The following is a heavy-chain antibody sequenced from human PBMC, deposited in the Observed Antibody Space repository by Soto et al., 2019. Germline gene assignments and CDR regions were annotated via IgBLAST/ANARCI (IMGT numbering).Heavy chain of an antibody. CDR2: ISYAGSNK. V-gene: IGHV3-30*03. J-gene: IGHJ4*02. CDR3: ARELLGAYDYVGGSSRHTGLDY. CDR1: GFTFSSYG. Sequence: PGGSLRLSCAASGFTFSSYGMHWVRQAPGKGLEWVAGISYAGSNKYYADSVKGRFTISRDNSKNTLYLQMNSLRAEDTAVYYCARELLGAYDYVGGSSRHTGLDYWGQGTLVTVSS. D-gene: IGHD3-16*02.